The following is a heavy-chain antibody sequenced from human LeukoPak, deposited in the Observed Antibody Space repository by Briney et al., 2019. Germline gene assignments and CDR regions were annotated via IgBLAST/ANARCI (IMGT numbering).Heavy chain of an antibody. D-gene: IGHD4-17*01. CDR1: GFTFSSYG. Sequence: GGSLRLSCAASGFTFSSYGMHWVRQPPGKGLEWVSSISGSSGSAYYADSVKGRFTISRDNSKNTLYLQMNSLGSEDTAVYYCAKSRTKYGDSLVDYWGQGTLVTVSS. V-gene: IGHV3-23*01. J-gene: IGHJ4*02. CDR3: AKSRTKYGDSLVDY. CDR2: ISGSSGSA.